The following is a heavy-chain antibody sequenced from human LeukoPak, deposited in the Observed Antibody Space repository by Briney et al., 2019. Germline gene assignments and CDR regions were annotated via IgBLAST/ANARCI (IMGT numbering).Heavy chain of an antibody. J-gene: IGHJ5*02. V-gene: IGHV4-34*01. Sequence: PSETLSLTCAVYGGSFNGYYWSWIRRPPGKGLEWIGEINHSGSTNYNPSLKSRVTMSVDTSKNQVSLKLSSVTAADTAVYYCARGPGSGSYFAWFDPWGQGTQVTVSS. D-gene: IGHD3-10*01. CDR1: GGSFNGYY. CDR2: INHSGST. CDR3: ARGPGSGSYFAWFDP.